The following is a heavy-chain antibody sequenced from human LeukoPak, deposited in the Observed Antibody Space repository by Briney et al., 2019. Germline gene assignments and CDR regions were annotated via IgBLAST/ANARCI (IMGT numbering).Heavy chain of an antibody. CDR1: GYTFIDYW. V-gene: IGHV1-2*02. J-gene: IGHJ4*02. CDR3: ARDAPHQRFDY. Sequence: GASVKVSCKASGYTFIDYWIHWVRQAPGQGLEWMGKVDLNTGDTTSAQKFQGRVTMTRDTSISTVYLGLSGLGSDDTAVYYCARDAPHQRFDYWGQGTLVTVSS. CDR2: VDLNTGDT.